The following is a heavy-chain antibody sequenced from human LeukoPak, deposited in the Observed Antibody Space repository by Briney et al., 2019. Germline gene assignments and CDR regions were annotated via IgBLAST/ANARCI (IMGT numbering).Heavy chain of an antibody. CDR3: ACLRGPSDY. Sequence: GGSLRLSCTASGLTFMNYSMNWVGQAPGKGLEGVSSMSTNSDLIYSADSVRGRFTITRDKTKNSLYLQIDSLSADDTADHFCACLRGPSDYWGQGTLVTVSS. V-gene: IGHV3-21*01. CDR1: GLTFMNYS. CDR2: MSTNSDLI. D-gene: IGHD4-17*01. J-gene: IGHJ4*02.